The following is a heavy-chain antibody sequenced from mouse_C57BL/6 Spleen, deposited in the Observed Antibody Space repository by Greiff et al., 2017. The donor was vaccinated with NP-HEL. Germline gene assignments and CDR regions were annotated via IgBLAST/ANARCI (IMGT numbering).Heavy chain of an antibody. CDR3: AGDYGYDGGWFAY. CDR1: GFPITSGYY. J-gene: IGHJ3*01. D-gene: IGHD2-2*01. CDR2: ITHSGET. Sequence: VKLLESGPGLVKPSQSLFLTCSITGFPITSGYYWIWIRQSPGKPLEWMGYITHSGETFYNPSLQSPISITRETSKNQFFLQLNSVTTEDTAMYYCAGDYGYDGGWFAYWGQGTLVTVSA. V-gene: IGHV12-3*01.